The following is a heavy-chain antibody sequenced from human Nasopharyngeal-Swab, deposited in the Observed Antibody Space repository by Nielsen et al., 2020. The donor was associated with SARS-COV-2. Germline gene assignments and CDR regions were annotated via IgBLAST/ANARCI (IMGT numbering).Heavy chain of an antibody. CDR1: GFTFSSYG. Sequence: GESLKISCAASGFTFSSYGIHWVRQVPGKGLEWVAVISYDGSNKYYADSVKGRFTISRDNSKNTLYLQMNSLRAEDTAVYYCARPYSGSYYGAFDYWGQGTLVTVSS. CDR3: ARPYSGSYYGAFDY. D-gene: IGHD1-26*01. J-gene: IGHJ4*02. V-gene: IGHV3-30*03. CDR2: ISYDGSNK.